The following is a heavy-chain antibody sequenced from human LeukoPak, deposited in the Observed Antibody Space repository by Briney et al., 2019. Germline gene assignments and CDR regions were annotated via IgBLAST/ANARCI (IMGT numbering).Heavy chain of an antibody. CDR1: GLNFNSCS. CDR3: ARDSGSNAFDI. V-gene: IGHV3-21*01. CDR2: ISSSSSFI. J-gene: IGHJ3*02. Sequence: GGSLRLSCAASGLNFNSCSMNWVRQAPGKGLEWVSSISSSSSFIYYADSVKGRFTISRDNAKNSLYLQMNSLRAEDTAVYYCARDSGSNAFDIWGQGTMVTVSS. D-gene: IGHD3-22*01.